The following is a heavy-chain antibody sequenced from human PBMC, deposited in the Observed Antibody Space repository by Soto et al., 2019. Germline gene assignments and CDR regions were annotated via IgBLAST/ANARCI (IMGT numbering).Heavy chain of an antibody. Sequence: PSETLSLTCAVSGGSISSSNWCSWVRQPPGKGLEWIGEIYHSGSTNYNPSLKSRVTISVDKSKNQFSLKLSSVTAADTAVYYCARDFGVRRYYYGMDVWGQGTTVTVSS. CDR1: GGSISSSNW. CDR2: IYHSGST. D-gene: IGHD3-10*01. CDR3: ARDFGVRRYYYGMDV. V-gene: IGHV4-4*02. J-gene: IGHJ6*02.